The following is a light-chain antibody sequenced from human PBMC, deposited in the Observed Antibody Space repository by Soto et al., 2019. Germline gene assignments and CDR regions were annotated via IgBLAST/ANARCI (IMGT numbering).Light chain of an antibody. CDR2: LEGSGSY. Sequence: QLVLTQSSSASASLGSSVKLTCTLSSGHSSYIIAWHQQQPGKAPRYLMKLEGSGSYNKGSGVPARFSGSSSGADRYLTISNLRFEDEADYYCETWDSNTRVFGGGTKLTVL. CDR1: SGHSSYI. J-gene: IGLJ3*02. V-gene: IGLV4-60*02. CDR3: ETWDSNTRV.